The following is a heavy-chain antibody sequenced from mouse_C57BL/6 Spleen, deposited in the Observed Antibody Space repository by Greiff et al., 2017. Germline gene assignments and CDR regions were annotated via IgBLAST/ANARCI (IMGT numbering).Heavy chain of an antibody. CDR2: IYPGDGDT. D-gene: IGHD1-1*01. J-gene: IGHJ1*03. Sequence: VQLQQSGAELVKPGASVTISCKASGYAFSSYWMNWVKQRPGKGLEWIGQIYPGDGDTNYNGKFKGKATLTADKSSSTAYMQLSSLTSEDSAVYFCARHGSSYWYFGGWGTGTTVTVSS. CDR3: ARHGSSYWYFGG. CDR1: GYAFSSYW. V-gene: IGHV1-80*01.